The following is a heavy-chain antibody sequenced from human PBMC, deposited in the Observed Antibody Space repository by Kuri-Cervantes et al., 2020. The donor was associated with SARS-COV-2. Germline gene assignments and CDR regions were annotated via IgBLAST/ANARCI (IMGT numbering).Heavy chain of an antibody. CDR3: ARGAVAGIEYY. V-gene: IGHV1-46*01. Sequence: ASVKVSCKASGYTFTSYYMHWVRQAPGQGLEWMGIINPSGGSTSYAQKVQGRVTMNRDTSTSKDYMELSSLGSEDTAVYYCARGAVAGIEYYWGQGTLVTVSS. J-gene: IGHJ4*02. D-gene: IGHD6-19*01. CDR2: INPSGGST. CDR1: GYTFTSYY.